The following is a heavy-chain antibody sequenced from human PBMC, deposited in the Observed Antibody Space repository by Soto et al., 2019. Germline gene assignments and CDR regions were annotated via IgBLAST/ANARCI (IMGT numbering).Heavy chain of an antibody. CDR3: ARRGGGTYPYYFDY. Sequence: QVQLQQWGAGLLKPSETLSLICAVYGGSFSGQYWSWIRQPPGKGLEWIGEIIHSGRTNYNPSLESRVTISLDTSRNQFSLKLSSVTAADTAVYYCARRGGGTYPYYFDYWGRGTLVTVSS. CDR1: GGSFSGQY. D-gene: IGHD3-16*01. CDR2: IIHSGRT. J-gene: IGHJ4*02. V-gene: IGHV4-34*12.